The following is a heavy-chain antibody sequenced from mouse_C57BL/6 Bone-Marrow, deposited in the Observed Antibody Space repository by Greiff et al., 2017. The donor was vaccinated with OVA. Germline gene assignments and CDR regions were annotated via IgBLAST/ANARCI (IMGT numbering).Heavy chain of an antibody. V-gene: IGHV1-52*01. CDR1: GYTFTSYW. Sequence: QVQLQQPGAELVRPGSSVKLSCKASGYTFTSYWMHWVKQRPIQGLEWIGNIDPSDSETHYNQKFKDKATLTVDKSSSTAYMQLSSLTSEDSAVYYCARPFYSFYAMDYWGQGTSVTVSS. CDR2: IDPSDSET. D-gene: IGHD2-12*01. J-gene: IGHJ4*01. CDR3: ARPFYSFYAMDY.